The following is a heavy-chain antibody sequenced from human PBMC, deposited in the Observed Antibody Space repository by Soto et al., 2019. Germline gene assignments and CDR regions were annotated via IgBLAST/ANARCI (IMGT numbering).Heavy chain of an antibody. CDR3: AKDLPSGLFDS. J-gene: IGHJ4*02. Sequence: QVQLVESGGGVVQPGRSLRLSCAASGFTFSSYGMHWVRQAPGKGLEWVAVISYDGSNKYYADSVKGRFTISRDNSKNPLYLQMNSLRAEDTAGYYCAKDLPSGLFDSWGQGTLVTVSS. V-gene: IGHV3-30*18. CDR1: GFTFSSYG. CDR2: ISYDGSNK.